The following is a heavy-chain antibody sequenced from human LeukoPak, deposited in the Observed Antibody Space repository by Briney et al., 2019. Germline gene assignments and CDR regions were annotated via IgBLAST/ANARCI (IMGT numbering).Heavy chain of an antibody. CDR3: ARGSSAGASLRHDY. CDR1: GFSFNSYG. CDR2: IKQDGSEE. Sequence: PGGSLRLSCAASGFSFNSYGMHWVRQAPGKGLEWVANIKQDGSEENFVDSVKGRFTISRDNAKKSLYLQMNSLRAEDTAVYYCARGSSAGASLRHDYWGQGTLVTVSS. D-gene: IGHD1-26*01. J-gene: IGHJ4*02. V-gene: IGHV3-7*01.